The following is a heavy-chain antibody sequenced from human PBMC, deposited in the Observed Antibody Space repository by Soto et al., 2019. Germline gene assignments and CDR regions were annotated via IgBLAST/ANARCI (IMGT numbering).Heavy chain of an antibody. V-gene: IGHV4-34*01. CDR3: ASTVGVTTYNDAFDI. D-gene: IGHD4-17*01. CDR1: GGSFSGYY. Sequence: PSETLSLTCAVYGGSFSGYYWSWIRQPPGKGLEWIGEINHSGSTNYNPSLKSRVTISVDTPKNQFSLKLSSVTAADTAVYYCASTVGVTTYNDAFDIWGQGTMVTVSS. CDR2: INHSGST. J-gene: IGHJ3*02.